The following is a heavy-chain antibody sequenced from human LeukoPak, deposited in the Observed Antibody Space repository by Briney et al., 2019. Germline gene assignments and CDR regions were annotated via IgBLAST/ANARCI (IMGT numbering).Heavy chain of an antibody. J-gene: IGHJ6*02. CDR2: IHYIGTT. Sequence: PSETLSLTRTVSGGSIASGDYYWSWLRQPPGKGLEWIGYIHYIGTTNYNPSLTSRLTISLDTSKNQFSLRLSSATAADTAVYYCARDRSGIAMVRGEIIEQPLYYYGINVWGQGTTVTVSS. CDR1: GGSIASGDYY. CDR3: ARDRSGIAMVRGEIIEQPLYYYGINV. V-gene: IGHV4-30-4*01. D-gene: IGHD3-10*01.